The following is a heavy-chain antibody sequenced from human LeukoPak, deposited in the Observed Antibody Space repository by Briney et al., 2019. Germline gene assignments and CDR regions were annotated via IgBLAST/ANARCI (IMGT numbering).Heavy chain of an antibody. Sequence: SETLSLTCTVSGGSISSHYWSWIRQPPGKGLEWIGYIYYSGSTNYNPSLKSRVTISVDTSKNQFSLKLSSVTAADTAVYYCARATNYDFWSGYRFDYWGQGTLVTVSS. V-gene: IGHV4-59*11. CDR3: ARATNYDFWSGYRFDY. J-gene: IGHJ4*02. CDR1: GGSISSHY. D-gene: IGHD3-3*01. CDR2: IYYSGST.